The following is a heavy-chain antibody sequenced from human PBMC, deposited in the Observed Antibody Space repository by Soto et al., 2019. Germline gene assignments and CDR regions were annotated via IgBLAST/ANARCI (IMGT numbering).Heavy chain of an antibody. V-gene: IGHV3-48*04. CDR3: AILEDIVVVVAATGDAFDI. D-gene: IGHD2-15*01. Sequence: GGSLRLSCAASGFTFSSYSMNWVRQAPGKGLEWVSYISSSSSTIYYADSVKGRFTISRDNAKNSLYLQMNSLRAEDTAVYYCAILEDIVVVVAATGDAFDIWGQGTMVTVSS. CDR2: ISSSSSTI. J-gene: IGHJ3*02. CDR1: GFTFSSYS.